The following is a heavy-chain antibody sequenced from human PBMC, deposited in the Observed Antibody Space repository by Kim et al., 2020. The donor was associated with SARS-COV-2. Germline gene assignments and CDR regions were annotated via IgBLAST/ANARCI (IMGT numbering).Heavy chain of an antibody. V-gene: IGHV5-10-1*01. J-gene: IGHJ5*02. CDR3: ARRVHYYGSGSYPRFDP. CDR2: IDPSDSYT. Sequence: GESLKISCKGSGYSFTSYWISWVRQMPGKGLEWMGRIDPSDSYTNYSPSFQGHVTISADKSISTAYLQWSSLKASDTAMYYCARRVHYYGSGSYPRFDPWGQGTLVTVSS. CDR1: GYSFTSYW. D-gene: IGHD3-10*01.